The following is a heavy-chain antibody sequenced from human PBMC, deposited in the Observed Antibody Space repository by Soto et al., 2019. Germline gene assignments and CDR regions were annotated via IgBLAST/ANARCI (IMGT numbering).Heavy chain of an antibody. Sequence: EVQLVESGGGLVQPGRSLRLACAASGFTFDQYTMHWVRQAPGKGLEWVSSITWHSGTIGYADSVKGRFTISRDNAKNSLYLQMNSLRGEDTALSYCAKEMITFGDFNYYYMDVWGNGTTVTVSS. CDR1: GFTFDQYT. J-gene: IGHJ6*03. CDR3: AKEMITFGDFNYYYMDV. D-gene: IGHD3-16*01. V-gene: IGHV3-9*01. CDR2: ITWHSGTI.